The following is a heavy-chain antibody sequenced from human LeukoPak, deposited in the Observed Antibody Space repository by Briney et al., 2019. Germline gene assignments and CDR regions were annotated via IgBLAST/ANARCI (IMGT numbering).Heavy chain of an antibody. CDR2: IYYSGST. CDR1: GGSISSYY. V-gene: IGHV4-59*08. D-gene: IGHD2-2*02. J-gene: IGHJ4*02. CDR3: ARHCSSTSCYNQPDY. Sequence: SETLSLTCTVSGGSISSYYWSWIRQPPGKGLEGIGYIYYSGSTNYNPSLKSRVTISVDTSKNQFSLKLSSVTAADTAVYYCARHCSSTSCYNQPDYWGQGTLVTVSS.